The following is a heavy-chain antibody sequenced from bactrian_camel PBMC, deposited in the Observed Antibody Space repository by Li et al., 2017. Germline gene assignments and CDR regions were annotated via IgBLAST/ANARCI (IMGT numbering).Heavy chain of an antibody. CDR3: ATDWFPSNY. V-gene: IGHV3S53*01. J-gene: IGHJ4*01. CDR1: RPAFC. CDR2: IDSDGRT. Sequence: HVQLVESGGGSVEAGGSLRLSCTYTRPAFCMGWFRQVPGKEREGVAAIDSDGRTSYADSVKGRFTISKDNVKNTLYLQMNTLLTEDSAVYYCATDWFPSNYWGQGTQVTVS. D-gene: IGHD1*01.